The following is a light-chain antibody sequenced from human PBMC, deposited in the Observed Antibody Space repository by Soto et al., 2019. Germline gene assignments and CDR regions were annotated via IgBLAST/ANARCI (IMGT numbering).Light chain of an antibody. CDR3: QQYFNLPYT. Sequence: DIQMTQSPPSLAASVGDTVTITCQASQDLTNYLNWYQQKPGEAPKLLIYDTTTLEEGVPSRFSGRGSGTHFTFTIYGLQPEDAAIYSCQQYFNLPYTFGQGTKLEIK. CDR1: QDLTNY. J-gene: IGKJ2*01. CDR2: DTT. V-gene: IGKV1-33*01.